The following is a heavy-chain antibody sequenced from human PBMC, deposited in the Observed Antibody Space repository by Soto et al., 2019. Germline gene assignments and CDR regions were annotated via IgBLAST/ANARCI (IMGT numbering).Heavy chain of an antibody. Sequence: PWGSLRLSCAASGFTFSSYWMHWVRQAPGKGLVWVSRINSDGSSTSYADSVKGRFTISRDNAKNTLYLQMNSLRAEDTAVYYCARELQWLVRGDYYYGMDVWGQGTTVTVSS. D-gene: IGHD6-19*01. CDR1: GFTFSSYW. J-gene: IGHJ6*02. V-gene: IGHV3-74*01. CDR3: ARELQWLVRGDYYYGMDV. CDR2: INSDGSST.